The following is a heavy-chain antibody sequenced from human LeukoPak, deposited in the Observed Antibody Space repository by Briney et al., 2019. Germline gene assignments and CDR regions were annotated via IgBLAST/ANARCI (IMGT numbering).Heavy chain of an antibody. CDR1: GFTFSSYW. J-gene: IGHJ6*02. D-gene: IGHD3-22*01. Sequence: GGSLRLSCAASGFTFSSYWMSWVRQAPGKGLEWVANIKQDGSEKYYVDSVKGRFTISRDNAKNSLYLQMNSLRAEDTAVYYCAREGYDSSGYYSPYGMDVWGQGTTVTVSS. CDR3: AREGYDSSGYYSPYGMDV. CDR2: IKQDGSEK. V-gene: IGHV3-7*01.